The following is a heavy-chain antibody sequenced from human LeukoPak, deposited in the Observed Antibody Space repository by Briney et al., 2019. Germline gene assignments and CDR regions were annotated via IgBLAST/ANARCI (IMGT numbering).Heavy chain of an antibody. CDR1: GFTFSNYG. CDR2: VWYDDAVK. CDR3: AKHSPYCSSTSCYLSSVHYYYMDV. Sequence: GRSLRLSCAASGFTFSNYGMHWVRQAPGKGLEWLAVVWYDDAVKNYADSVKGRFTISRDNSKNTLFLQMNSLRAEDTAVYYCAKHSPYCSSTSCYLSSVHYYYMDVWGKGTTVTVSS. V-gene: IGHV3-33*06. J-gene: IGHJ6*03. D-gene: IGHD2-2*01.